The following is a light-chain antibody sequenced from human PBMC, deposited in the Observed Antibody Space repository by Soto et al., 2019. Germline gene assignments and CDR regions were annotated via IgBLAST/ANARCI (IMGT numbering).Light chain of an antibody. CDR1: QSVSSN. V-gene: IGKV3-15*01. J-gene: IGKJ4*01. Sequence: ERVITHSPATLSSSPVESCTLSCRASQSVSSNLAWYQQKPGQAPRLLIYGASTRATGIPARFSGSGSGTEFTLTIDSLQSDDFAVYLCQQYRNWPLTFGGGTKVDIK. CDR2: GAS. CDR3: QQYRNWPLT.